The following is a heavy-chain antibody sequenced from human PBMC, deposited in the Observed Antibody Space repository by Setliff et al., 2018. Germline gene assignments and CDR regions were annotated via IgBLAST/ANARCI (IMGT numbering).Heavy chain of an antibody. CDR2: IYPGDSDT. J-gene: IGHJ1*01. CDR1: GYSFTSYW. V-gene: IGHV5-51*01. Sequence: GESLKISCKGSGYSFTSYWIGWVRQMPGKGLEWMGIIYPGDSDTRYSPSFQGQVTISADKSISTAYLQWSSLKASDTAMYYCARNPPGAFKPYYFQHWGQGTLVTVSS. CDR3: ARNPPGAFKPYYFQH. D-gene: IGHD3-3*02.